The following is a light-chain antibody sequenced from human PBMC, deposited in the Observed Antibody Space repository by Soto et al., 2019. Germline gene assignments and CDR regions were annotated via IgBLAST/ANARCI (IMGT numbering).Light chain of an antibody. Sequence: ETGMTQSPGTLSLSPGERATLSCSTSQTVTRAYVAWYQQKPGQAPRLLIYAASYRATGISDKFSGSGSGTDFSLTISRLEHEDSAVYYCHQYHSPPQTFGQGTKVDIK. CDR2: AAS. CDR1: QTVTRAY. CDR3: HQYHSPPQT. J-gene: IGKJ2*01. V-gene: IGKV3-20*01.